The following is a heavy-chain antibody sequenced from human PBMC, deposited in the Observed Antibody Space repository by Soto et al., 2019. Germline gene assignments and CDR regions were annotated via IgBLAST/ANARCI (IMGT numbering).Heavy chain of an antibody. CDR1: GFTFSSYS. CDR3: ARDLAWHYYDSSGYYPHHKYYYYYGMDV. Sequence: GGSLRLSCAASGFTFSSYSMNWVRQAPGKGLEWVSSISSSSSYIYYADSVKGRFTISRDNAKNSLYLQMNSLRAEDTAVYYCARDLAWHYYDSSGYYPHHKYYYYYGMDVWGQGTTVTVSS. D-gene: IGHD3-22*01. J-gene: IGHJ6*02. V-gene: IGHV3-21*01. CDR2: ISSSSSYI.